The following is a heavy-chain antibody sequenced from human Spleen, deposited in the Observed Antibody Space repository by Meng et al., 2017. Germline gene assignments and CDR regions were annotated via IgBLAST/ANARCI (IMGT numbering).Heavy chain of an antibody. Sequence: QVQLGQSGAEVKKPGASVKVSCKASGYTFTSYYMHWVRQAPGQGLEWMGIINPSGGSTSYAQKFQGRVTMTRDTSTSTVYMELSSLRSEDTAVYYCARDSTMIVVVITTARTFQHWGQGTLVTVSS. CDR1: GYTFTSYY. D-gene: IGHD3-22*01. CDR3: ARDSTMIVVVITTARTFQH. J-gene: IGHJ1*01. V-gene: IGHV1-46*01. CDR2: INPSGGST.